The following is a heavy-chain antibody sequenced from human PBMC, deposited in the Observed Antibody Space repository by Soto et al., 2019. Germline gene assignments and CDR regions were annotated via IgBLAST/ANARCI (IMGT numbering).Heavy chain of an antibody. V-gene: IGHV3-30*18. CDR2: ISFDGGNQ. D-gene: IGHD6-13*01. Sequence: QVQLVQSGGGVVQPGRSLRLSCAASGFDFNTYGLHWVRQAPGKGLEWVAGISFDGGNQYYADSVKGRFTISRDKPNNTLYLQMNSLGAEDTATYYCAKDSSVTAAGSGGWFDPWGQGTLVIVSS. CDR1: GFDFNTYG. CDR3: AKDSSVTAAGSGGWFDP. J-gene: IGHJ5*02.